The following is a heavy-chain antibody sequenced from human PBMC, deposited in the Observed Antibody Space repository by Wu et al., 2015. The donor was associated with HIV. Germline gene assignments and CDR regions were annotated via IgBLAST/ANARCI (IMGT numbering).Heavy chain of an antibody. CDR3: ARGSILEMSTASFYYYVMDV. CDR1: GGTFRNHA. D-gene: IGHD1-26*01. CDR2: IIPISGTA. J-gene: IGHJ6*04. Sequence: QVQLVQSGAEVKKPGSSVKVSCKASGGTFRNHAVSWVRQAPGQGLEWMGRIIPISGTANYAQRFQGRVTITADKPTNTAYMGLSSLRSDDTAVYYCARGSILEMSTASFYYYVMDVWAKDHGHVSS. V-gene: IGHV1-69*13.